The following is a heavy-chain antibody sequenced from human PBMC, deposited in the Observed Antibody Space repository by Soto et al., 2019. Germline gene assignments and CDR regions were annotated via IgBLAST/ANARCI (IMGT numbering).Heavy chain of an antibody. CDR1: GGSISSSSYY. CDR2: IYYSGST. CDR3: ASRSTVTTLVYYYYGMDV. V-gene: IGHV4-39*01. D-gene: IGHD4-17*01. J-gene: IGHJ6*02. Sequence: PSETLSLTCTVSGGSISSSSYYWGWNRQPPGKGLEWIGSIYYSGSTYYNPSLKSRVIISVDTSKNQFSLKLSSVTAADTAVYYCASRSTVTTLVYYYYGMDVWGQGTTVT.